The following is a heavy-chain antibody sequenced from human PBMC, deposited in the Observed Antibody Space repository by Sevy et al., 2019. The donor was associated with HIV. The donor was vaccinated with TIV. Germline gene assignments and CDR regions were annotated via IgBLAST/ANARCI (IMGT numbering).Heavy chain of an antibody. CDR3: ATAKGAYYDPYYFDY. CDR1: GFTFSSYW. D-gene: IGHD3-22*01. CDR2: IKPDGSDR. Sequence: GGSLRLSCAASGFTFSSYWMSWVRQAPGKGLEWVANIKPDGSDRYYVGSLRGRFTISRDNSKDTLYLQMNSLRAEDTAVYYCATAKGAYYDPYYFDYWGQGALVTVSS. J-gene: IGHJ4*02. V-gene: IGHV3-7*03.